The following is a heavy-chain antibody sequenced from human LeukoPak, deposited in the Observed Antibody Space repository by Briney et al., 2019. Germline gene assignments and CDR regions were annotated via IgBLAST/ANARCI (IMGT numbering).Heavy chain of an antibody. CDR1: GFPFSDYS. V-gene: IGHV3-21*01. Sequence: GWALRLSCAASGFPFSDYSLNWVRQAPGKGLEGVSSISRSGSYIYYADSVKGRFTISRDDAKKSLYLQMNGLRAEDTAVYYCARDRDFGVGNWFDPWGQGTLVTVSS. D-gene: IGHD3-3*01. J-gene: IGHJ5*02. CDR2: ISRSGSYI. CDR3: ARDRDFGVGNWFDP.